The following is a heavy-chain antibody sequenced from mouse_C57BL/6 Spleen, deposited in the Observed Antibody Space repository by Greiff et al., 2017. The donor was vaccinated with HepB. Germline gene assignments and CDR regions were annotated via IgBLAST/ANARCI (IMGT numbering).Heavy chain of an antibody. Sequence: QVHVKQPGAELVKPGASVKLSCKASGYTFTSYWMQWVKQRPGQGLEWIGEIDPSDSYTNYNQKFKGKATLTVDTSSSTAYMQLSSLTSEDSAVYYCARRLITTVVATGVYFDYWGQGTTLTVSS. CDR1: GYTFTSYW. V-gene: IGHV1-50*01. J-gene: IGHJ2*01. CDR2: IDPSDSYT. CDR3: ARRLITTVVATGVYFDY. D-gene: IGHD1-1*01.